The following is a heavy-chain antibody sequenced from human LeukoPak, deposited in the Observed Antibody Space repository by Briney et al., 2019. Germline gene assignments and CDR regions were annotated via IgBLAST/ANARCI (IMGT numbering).Heavy chain of an antibody. CDR3: ARASLGYCSGGSCYPKRYYYYYYMDV. J-gene: IGHJ6*03. V-gene: IGHV3-66*01. CDR1: GFTVSSNY. D-gene: IGHD2-15*01. Sequence: GGSLRLSCAASGFTVSSNYMSWVRQAPGKGLEWVSVIYSGGSTYYADSVKGRSTISRDNSKNTLYLQMNSLTAEDTAVYYCARASLGYCSGGSCYPKRYYYYYYMDVWGKGTTVTISS. CDR2: IYSGGST.